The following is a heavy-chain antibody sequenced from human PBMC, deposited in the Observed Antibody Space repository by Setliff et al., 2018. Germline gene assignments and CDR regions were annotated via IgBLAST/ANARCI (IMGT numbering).Heavy chain of an antibody. CDR2: LHTSGSI. J-gene: IGHJ5*02. V-gene: IGHV4-61*02. CDR3: ARHRQYSSSSGFDP. D-gene: IGHD6-6*01. Sequence: PSETLSLTCTVSGGSISSGTYYWSWIRQPAGKGLEWIGRLHTSGSIDYNPSLKSRVTISVDTSKNQFFLRLSSVTAADTAVYFCARHRQYSSSSGFDPWGQGTLVTVSS. CDR1: GGSISSGTYY.